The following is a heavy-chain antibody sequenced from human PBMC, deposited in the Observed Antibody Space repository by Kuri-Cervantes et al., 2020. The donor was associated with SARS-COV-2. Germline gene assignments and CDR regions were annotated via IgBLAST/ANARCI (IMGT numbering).Heavy chain of an antibody. CDR1: GFTFSSYW. J-gene: IGHJ2*01. CDR3: ARHYYGDYWYFDL. V-gene: IGHV3-74*01. CDR2: INSDGSST. Sequence: GGSLRLSCAASGFTFSSYWMHWVRQAPGKGLVWVSRINSDGSSTSYADSVKGRFTISRDNAKNTLYLQMNSLRAEDTAVYYCARHYYGDYWYFDLWGRGTLVTVSS. D-gene: IGHD4-17*01.